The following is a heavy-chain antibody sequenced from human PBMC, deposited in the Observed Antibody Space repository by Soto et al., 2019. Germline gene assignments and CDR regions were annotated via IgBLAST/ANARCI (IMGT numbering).Heavy chain of an antibody. CDR3: VRDRGYSGFFY. Sequence: GSLRRSCTASGFTFSDYYMSWIRQAPGKGLEWVSYITSSRSNFTNYADSVKGRFTISRDNAKNSVYLQMDSLRVEDTAVYYCVRDRGYSGFFYWGQGALVTVYS. V-gene: IGHV3-11*06. CDR2: ITSSRSNFT. CDR1: GFTFSDYY. J-gene: IGHJ4*02. D-gene: IGHD5-12*01.